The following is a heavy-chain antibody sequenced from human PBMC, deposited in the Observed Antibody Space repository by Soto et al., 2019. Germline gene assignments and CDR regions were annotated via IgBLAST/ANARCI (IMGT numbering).Heavy chain of an antibody. Sequence: PSETLSLTCDVSVEPMTGGYYWGWIRQSPGKGLEWIGSIYYGGTTYYNPSLRSRLAISIDTSKNQFSLRLSSVTAADTALYYCARGSYYFDVWGQGSLVTVSS. V-gene: IGHV4-38-2*01. CDR1: VEPMTGGYY. CDR2: IYYGGTT. CDR3: ARGSYYFDV. J-gene: IGHJ4*02.